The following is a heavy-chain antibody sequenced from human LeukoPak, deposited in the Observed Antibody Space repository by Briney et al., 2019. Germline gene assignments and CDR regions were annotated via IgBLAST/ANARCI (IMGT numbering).Heavy chain of an antibody. CDR3: ATKRIQLWPYYYYYGMDV. D-gene: IGHD5-18*01. V-gene: IGHV4-34*01. Sequence: SETLSLTCAVYGGSFSGYYWSWIRQPPGKGLEWVGGINHSGSTNYNPSLKSRVTISVDTSKNQFSLKLSSVTAADTAVYYCATKRIQLWPYYYYYGMDVWGQGTTVTVSS. CDR2: INHSGST. J-gene: IGHJ6*02. CDR1: GGSFSGYY.